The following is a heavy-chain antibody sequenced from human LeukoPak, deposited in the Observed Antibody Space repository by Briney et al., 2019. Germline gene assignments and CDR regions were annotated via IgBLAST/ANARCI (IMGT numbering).Heavy chain of an antibody. CDR3: ATRRPAAILDYFDY. V-gene: IGHV1-24*01. J-gene: IGHJ4*02. CDR1: GYTLTELS. CDR2: FDPEDGET. D-gene: IGHD2-2*02. Sequence: ASVKVSCKVFGYTLTELSMHWVRQAPGKGLEWMGGFDPEDGETIYAQKFQGRVTMTGDTSTDTAYMELSSLRSEDTAVYYCATRRPAAILDYFDYWGQGTLVTVSS.